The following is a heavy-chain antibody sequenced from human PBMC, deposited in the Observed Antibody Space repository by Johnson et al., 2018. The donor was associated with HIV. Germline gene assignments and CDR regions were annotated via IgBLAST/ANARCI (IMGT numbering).Heavy chain of an antibody. CDR1: GFSFSSYG. J-gene: IGHJ3*02. CDR2: IRYDGSNK. CDR3: AKGNYYDSSGYYGSTHAFDI. V-gene: IGHV3-30*02. D-gene: IGHD3-22*01. Sequence: QMQLVESGGGVVQPGGSLRLSCAASGFSFSSYGMHWVRQAPGKGLEWVAFIRYDGSNKYYADSVKGRFTISRDNSKNTLYLQMNSLRAEDTAVYYCAKGNYYDSSGYYGSTHAFDIWGQGTMVTVSS.